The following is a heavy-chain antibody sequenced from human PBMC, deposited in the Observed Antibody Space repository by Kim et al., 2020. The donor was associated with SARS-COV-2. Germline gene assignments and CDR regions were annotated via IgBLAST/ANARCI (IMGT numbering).Heavy chain of an antibody. D-gene: IGHD4-17*01. J-gene: IGHJ4*02. CDR3: ARPYHGDYDNYYFDY. Sequence: GGSLRLSCAASGFTFSIYAVSWVRQAPGKGLEWVSSISGSGAHTYSADSVKGRFTISRDNSKNTLYLQMNSLRAEDTAVYYCARPYHGDYDNYYFDYWGQGTLVTVSS. CDR2: ISGSGAHT. V-gene: IGHV3-23*01. CDR1: GFTFSIYA.